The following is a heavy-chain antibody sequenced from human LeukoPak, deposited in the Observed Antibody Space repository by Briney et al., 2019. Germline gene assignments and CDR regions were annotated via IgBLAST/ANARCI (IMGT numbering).Heavy chain of an antibody. CDR2: MNPNSGNT. Sequence: GASVKVSCKASEYTFTDYDINWVRQGTGQGLEWMGWMNPNSGNTGYARKFQGRVTMTRDNSVNTAYMELSGLKSEDTAVYYCARGYNWNFQKEFDYWGQGTLVTVSS. J-gene: IGHJ4*02. CDR3: ARGYNWNFQKEFDY. V-gene: IGHV1-8*01. D-gene: IGHD1-7*01. CDR1: EYTFTDYD.